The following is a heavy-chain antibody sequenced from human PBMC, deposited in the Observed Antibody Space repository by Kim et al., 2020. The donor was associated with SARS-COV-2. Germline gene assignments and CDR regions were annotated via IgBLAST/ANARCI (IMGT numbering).Heavy chain of an antibody. Sequence: YADSVKGRFTISRDNSKNTLSLQMSSLRAEDTAIYYCVRGLSVATSYFDYWGQGTLVTVSS. D-gene: IGHD5-12*01. J-gene: IGHJ4*02. V-gene: IGHV3-64D*09. CDR3: VRGLSVATSYFDY.